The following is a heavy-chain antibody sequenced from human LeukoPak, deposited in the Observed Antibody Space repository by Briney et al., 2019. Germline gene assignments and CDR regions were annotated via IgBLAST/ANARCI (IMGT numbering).Heavy chain of an antibody. CDR2: IYYSGST. CDR1: GGSISSGDYY. J-gene: IGHJ6*03. Sequence: SETLSLTCTVSGGSISSGDYYWSWIRQPPGKGLEWIGYIYYSGSTYYNPSLKSRVTISVDTSKNQFSLKLSSVTAADTAVYYCARGIFPGYYYMDVWGKGTTVTVSS. D-gene: IGHD3-3*01. CDR3: ARGIFPGYYYMDV. V-gene: IGHV4-30-4*08.